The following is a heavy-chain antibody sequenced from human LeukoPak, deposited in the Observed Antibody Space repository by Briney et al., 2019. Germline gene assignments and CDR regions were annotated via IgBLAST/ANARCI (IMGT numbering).Heavy chain of an antibody. CDR3: AKEGPEEYSYGSAHDAFDI. CDR1: GFTFDDYA. Sequence: HPGGSLRLSCAASGFTFDDYAMHWVRQAPGKGLEWVSLISGDGGSTYYADSVKGRFTISRDNSKNSLYLQMNSLRTEDTALYYCAKEGPEEYSYGSAHDAFDIWGQGTMVTVSS. CDR2: ISGDGGST. J-gene: IGHJ3*02. D-gene: IGHD5-18*01. V-gene: IGHV3-43*02.